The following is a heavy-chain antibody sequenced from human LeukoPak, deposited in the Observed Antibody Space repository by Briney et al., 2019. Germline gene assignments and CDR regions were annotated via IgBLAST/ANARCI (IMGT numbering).Heavy chain of an antibody. Sequence: GGSLRLSCAASGFTFSSYEMNWVRQAPGKGLEWVSYISSSGSTIYYADSVKGRFTISRDNAKNSLYLQMNSPRAEDTAVYYCARSSGWYHRGPDYYYYYMDVWGKGTTVTVS. CDR2: ISSSGSTI. J-gene: IGHJ6*03. CDR3: ARSSGWYHRGPDYYYYYMDV. V-gene: IGHV3-48*03. D-gene: IGHD6-19*01. CDR1: GFTFSSYE.